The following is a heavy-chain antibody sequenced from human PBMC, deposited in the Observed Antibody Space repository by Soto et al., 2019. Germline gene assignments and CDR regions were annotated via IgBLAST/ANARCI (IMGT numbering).Heavy chain of an antibody. V-gene: IGHV3-13*04. CDR3: ARVFTGPLYWYFDL. CDR1: GFTFSSYD. Sequence: PGGSLRLSCAASGFTFSSYDMHWVRQATGKGLEWVSAIGTAGDTYYPGSVKGRFTISRENAKNSLYFQMNSLRAGDTAVYYCARVFTGPLYWYFDLWGRGTLVTVSS. CDR2: IGTAGDT. J-gene: IGHJ2*01. D-gene: IGHD3-3*01.